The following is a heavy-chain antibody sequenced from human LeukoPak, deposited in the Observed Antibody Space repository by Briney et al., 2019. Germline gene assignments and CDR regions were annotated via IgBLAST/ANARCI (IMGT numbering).Heavy chain of an antibody. Sequence: SETLSLTCAVSGGSISSGGYSWSWIRQPPGKGLEWIGYIYDSGSTYYNPSLKSRVTISLDRSKNQFSLKLSSVTAADTAVYYCARRPRDTSYAFDIWGQGTMVTVSS. J-gene: IGHJ3*02. D-gene: IGHD2-2*01. CDR3: ARRPRDTSYAFDI. V-gene: IGHV4-30-2*01. CDR1: GGSISSGGYS. CDR2: IYDSGST.